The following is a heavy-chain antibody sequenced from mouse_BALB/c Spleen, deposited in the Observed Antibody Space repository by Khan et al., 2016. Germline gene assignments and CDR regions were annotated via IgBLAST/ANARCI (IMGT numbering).Heavy chain of an antibody. CDR2: INPSSGYT. J-gene: IGHJ2*01. V-gene: IGHV1-4*01. CDR3: ARSRRMGDNYCCDY. CDR1: GYTFTIYT. D-gene: IGHD1-3*01. Sequence: QVQLQQSGAELARPGASVKMSYKASGYTFTIYTMHWVKQRPGQGLEWIGYINPSSGYTNYNQKFKDKATLTADKSSSTAYMQLSSLTSEDSAVYYCARSRRMGDNYCCDYWGQGTTLTVSS.